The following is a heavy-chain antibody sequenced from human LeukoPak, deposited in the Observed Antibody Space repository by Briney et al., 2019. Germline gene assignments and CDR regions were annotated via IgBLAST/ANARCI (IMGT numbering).Heavy chain of an antibody. CDR3: ARDHSRTPGIAVAGTPGY. D-gene: IGHD6-19*01. CDR1: GFTFSSYA. CDR2: ISSNGGST. Sequence: GGSLRLSCAASGFTFSSYAMHWVRQAPGKGLEYVSAISSNGGSTYYANSVKGRFTISRDNSKNTLYLQMGSLRAEDMAVYYCARDHSRTPGIAVAGTPGYWGQGTLVTVSS. J-gene: IGHJ4*02. V-gene: IGHV3-64*01.